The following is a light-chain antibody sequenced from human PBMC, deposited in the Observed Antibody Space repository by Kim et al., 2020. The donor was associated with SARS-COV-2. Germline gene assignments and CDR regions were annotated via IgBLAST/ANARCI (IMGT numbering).Light chain of an antibody. V-gene: IGKV1-39*01. CDR1: QSISTF. CDR3: HQSYSSVWT. CDR2: GAS. Sequence: DFQMTQSPSSLSASVGDRVTITCRTTQSISTFLNWYQQKPGKVPKLLIYGASSLQSGVPSRFSGSGSGTDFTLTISSLQPEDFATYYCHQSYSSVWTFGQGTKVDIK. J-gene: IGKJ1*01.